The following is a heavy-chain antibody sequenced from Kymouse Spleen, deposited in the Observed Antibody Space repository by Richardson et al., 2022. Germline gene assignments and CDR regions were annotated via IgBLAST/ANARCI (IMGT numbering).Heavy chain of an antibody. D-gene: IGHD1-26*01. CDR1: GFTFSSYG. CDR2: IWYDGSNK. CDR3: ARVGATTYYYGMDV. V-gene: IGHV3-33*01. Sequence: QVQLVESGGGVVQPGRSLRLSCAASGFTFSSYGMHWVRQAPGKGLEWVAVIWYDGSNKYYADSVKGRFTISRDNSKNTLYLQMNSLRAEDTAVYYCARVGATTYYYGMDVWGQGTTVTVSS. J-gene: IGHJ6*02.